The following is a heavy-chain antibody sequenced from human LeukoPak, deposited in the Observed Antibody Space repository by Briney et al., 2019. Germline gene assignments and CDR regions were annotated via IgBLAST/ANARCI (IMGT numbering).Heavy chain of an antibody. Sequence: GGSLRLSCAASGFTFSSYSMSWVRQAPGKGLEWVSAISGSGGSTYYADSVKGRFTISRNNSKNPLYLQMNSLRAEDTAVYYCAKVSSYDSSGYDAFDIWGQGTMVTVSS. J-gene: IGHJ3*02. CDR1: GFTFSSYS. V-gene: IGHV3-23*01. CDR2: ISGSGGST. CDR3: AKVSSYDSSGYDAFDI. D-gene: IGHD3-22*01.